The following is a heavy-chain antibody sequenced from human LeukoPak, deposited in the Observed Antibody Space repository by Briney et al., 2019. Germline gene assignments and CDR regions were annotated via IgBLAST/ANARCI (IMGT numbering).Heavy chain of an antibody. J-gene: IGHJ6*02. Sequence: PGRSLRLSCAASGFTFSSYAMHWVRQAPGKGLEWVAVISYDGSNKYYADSVKGRFTISRDNSKNTLYLQMNSLRAEDTAVYYCARDQMVRGTTYYYYGMGVWGQGTTVTVSS. V-gene: IGHV3-30-3*01. CDR3: ARDQMVRGTTYYYYGMGV. D-gene: IGHD3-10*01. CDR1: GFTFSSYA. CDR2: ISYDGSNK.